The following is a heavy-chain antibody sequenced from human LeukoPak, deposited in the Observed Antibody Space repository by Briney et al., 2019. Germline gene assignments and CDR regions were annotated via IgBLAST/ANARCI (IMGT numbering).Heavy chain of an antibody. CDR2: IYYSGST. Sequence: PSQTLSLTCTVSGGSISSGGYYWSWIRQHPGKGLEWIGYIYYSGSTYYNPSLKSRVTISVDTPKNQFSLKLSSVTAADTAVYYCAAQDVNWFDPWGQGTLVTVSS. D-gene: IGHD2-15*01. V-gene: IGHV4-31*03. CDR1: GGSISSGGYY. CDR3: AAQDVNWFDP. J-gene: IGHJ5*02.